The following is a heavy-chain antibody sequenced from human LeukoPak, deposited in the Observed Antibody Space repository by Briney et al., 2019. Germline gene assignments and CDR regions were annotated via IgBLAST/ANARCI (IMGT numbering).Heavy chain of an antibody. CDR1: GFTISTYW. J-gene: IGHJ4*02. D-gene: IGHD1-1*01. Sequence: GGSLRLSCAASGFTISTYWMSWVRQAPGQGLEWVANIKQDGSEKYYVDSVKGRFTISRDNAKNSLYLQMHTLRVEDTAVYYCARELLEDSEYYFDYWGQGTLVTVSS. V-gene: IGHV3-7*01. CDR2: IKQDGSEK. CDR3: ARELLEDSEYYFDY.